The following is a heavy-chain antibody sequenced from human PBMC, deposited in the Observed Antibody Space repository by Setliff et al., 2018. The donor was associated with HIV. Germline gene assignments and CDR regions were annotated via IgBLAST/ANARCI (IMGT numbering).Heavy chain of an antibody. CDR1: DYTFTSYG. V-gene: IGHV1-18*01. CDR2: ISASNGNT. CDR3: AKGDLVVIPAAISKYYYDMDV. J-gene: IGHJ6*03. Sequence: ASVKVSCKASDYTFTSYGISWVRQAPGQGLEWMGWISASNGNTFYAQKFQGRVAMTSDTSTTTAYMELRSLRSDDTAMYYCAKGDLVVIPAAISKYYYDMDVWGKGTSVTVSS. D-gene: IGHD2-2*01.